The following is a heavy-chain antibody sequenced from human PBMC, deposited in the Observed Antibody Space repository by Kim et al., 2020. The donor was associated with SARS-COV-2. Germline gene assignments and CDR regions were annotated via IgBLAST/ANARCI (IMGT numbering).Heavy chain of an antibody. Sequence: SVKVSCKASGGTFSSYAISWVRQAPGQGLEWMGGIIPIFGTANYAQKFQGRVTITADESTSTAYMELSSLRSEDTAVYYCARVPAATLTLDAFDIWGQGTMVTVSS. D-gene: IGHD2-2*01. J-gene: IGHJ3*02. CDR2: IIPIFGTA. CDR1: GGTFSSYA. CDR3: ARVPAATLTLDAFDI. V-gene: IGHV1-69*13.